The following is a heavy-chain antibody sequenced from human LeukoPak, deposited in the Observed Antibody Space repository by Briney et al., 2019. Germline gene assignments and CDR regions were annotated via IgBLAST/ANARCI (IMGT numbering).Heavy chain of an antibody. CDR2: INTNTGNP. J-gene: IGHJ5*02. CDR3: ARDDPSAAAAHNWFDP. Sequence: GASVKVSCKASGYTFTSYAMNWVRQVPGQGLEWMGWINTNTGNPTYAQGFTGRFVFSLDTSVSTAYLQISSLKAEDTAVYYCARDDPSAAAAHNWFDPWGQGTLVTVSS. D-gene: IGHD6-13*01. V-gene: IGHV7-4-1*02. CDR1: GYTFTSYA.